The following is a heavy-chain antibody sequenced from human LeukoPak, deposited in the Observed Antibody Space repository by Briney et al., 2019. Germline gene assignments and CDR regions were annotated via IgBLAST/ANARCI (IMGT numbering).Heavy chain of an antibody. CDR1: GFTFSSYA. CDR3: SRESYIVVVPAAIRRWFDP. Sequence: RGSLRLSCAASGFTFSSYAMHWVRQAPGKGLEWVAVISYDGSNKYYADSVKGRFTISRDNSKNTLCLQMNSLRAEDTAVYYCSRESYIVVVPAAIRRWFDPWGQGTLVTVSS. V-gene: IGHV3-30*01. CDR2: ISYDGSNK. J-gene: IGHJ5*02. D-gene: IGHD2-2*02.